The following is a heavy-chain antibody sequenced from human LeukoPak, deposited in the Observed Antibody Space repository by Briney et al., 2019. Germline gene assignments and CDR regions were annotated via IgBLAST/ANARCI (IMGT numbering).Heavy chain of an antibody. Sequence: NPSETLSLTCSVSGGSISSYYWSWIRQPAGKGLEWIGRIYTSGSSNYSPSLKSRLTMSVDTSKNQFSLNLSSVTAADTAVYYCAREATTGRAFDYWGQGTLGTVSS. CDR2: IYTSGSS. CDR1: GGSISSYY. J-gene: IGHJ4*02. V-gene: IGHV4-4*07. D-gene: IGHD1-1*01. CDR3: AREATTGRAFDY.